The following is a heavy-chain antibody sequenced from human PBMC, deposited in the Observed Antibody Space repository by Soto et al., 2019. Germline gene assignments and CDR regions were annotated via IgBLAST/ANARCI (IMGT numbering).Heavy chain of an antibody. J-gene: IGHJ6*02. CDR2: INIGSGRT. CDR3: VRDGGDCGYRLTYYSYMGLSV. V-gene: IGHV1-3*04. D-gene: IGHD2-21*02. CDR1: GYDFSSYA. Sequence: ASVKVSCKTSGYDFSSYAMHWVRQAPGQRLEWMGWINIGSGRTEYSQNLQDRITITRDTSASTVYMDLSSLKSEDTSVYFCVRDGGDCGYRLTYYSYMGLSVWGQGTTVTVSS.